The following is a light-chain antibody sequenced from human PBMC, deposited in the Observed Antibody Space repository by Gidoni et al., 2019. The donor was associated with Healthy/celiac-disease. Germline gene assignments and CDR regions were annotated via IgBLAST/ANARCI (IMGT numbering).Light chain of an antibody. Sequence: SSELTQDPVVSVALGQTVRITCQGDNLRNYYANWYQQKPGQAPILVFFDKNRRPSGIPDRFSGSSSGNTASLTISGVQAEDEADYYCNSRDSSGNRGVFGTGTKVIVL. CDR1: NLRNYY. CDR3: NSRDSSGNRGV. J-gene: IGLJ1*01. CDR2: DKN. V-gene: IGLV3-19*01.